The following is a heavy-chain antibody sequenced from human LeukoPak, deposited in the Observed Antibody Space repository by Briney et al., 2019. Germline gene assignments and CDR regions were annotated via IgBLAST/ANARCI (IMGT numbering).Heavy chain of an antibody. CDR3: ARALYSSSWYDVGGFDP. CDR1: GFTFSDYY. D-gene: IGHD6-13*01. Sequence: PGGSLRLSCAASGFTFSDYYMSWIRQAPGKGLGWVSYISSSGSTIYYADSVKGRFTISRDNAKNSLYLQMNSLRAGDTAVYYCARALYSSSWYDVGGFDPWGQGTLVTVSS. V-gene: IGHV3-11*04. CDR2: ISSSGSTI. J-gene: IGHJ5*02.